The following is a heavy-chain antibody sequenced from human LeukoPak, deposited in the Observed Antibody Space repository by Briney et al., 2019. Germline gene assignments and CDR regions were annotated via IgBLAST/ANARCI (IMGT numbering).Heavy chain of an antibody. CDR2: IYHSGST. Sequence: PSETLSLTCAVSGGSISSSNWWSWVRQPPGKGLEWIGEIYHSGSTNYNPSLKSRVTISVDKSKNQFSLKLSSVTAADTAVYYCARSALAIGSGWSNWFDPWGQGTLVTVSS. CDR3: ARSALAIGSGWSNWFDP. V-gene: IGHV4-4*02. CDR1: GGSISSSNW. D-gene: IGHD6-19*01. J-gene: IGHJ5*02.